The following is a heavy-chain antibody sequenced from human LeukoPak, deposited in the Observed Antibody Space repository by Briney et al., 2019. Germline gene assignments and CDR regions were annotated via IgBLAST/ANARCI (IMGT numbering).Heavy chain of an antibody. J-gene: IGHJ5*02. Sequence: PSGTLSLTCADSGGSFSSSDWWSWVRQPPGKGLEWIGEIYHSGTTNYNSSLKSRVTISIDKSKNQFSLRLSSVTAADTAVYYCARYMVTSLPYNWFDPWGQGTLVTVSS. CDR1: GGSFSSSDW. CDR2: IYHSGTT. CDR3: ARYMVTSLPYNWFDP. V-gene: IGHV4-4*02. D-gene: IGHD2-21*02.